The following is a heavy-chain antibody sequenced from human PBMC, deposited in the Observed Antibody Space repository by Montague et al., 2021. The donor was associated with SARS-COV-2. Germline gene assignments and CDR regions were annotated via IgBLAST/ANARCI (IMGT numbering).Heavy chain of an antibody. CDR2: IYSGGST. J-gene: IGHJ6*02. CDR3: AGDQYFDWLLSYGMDV. CDR1: GFTVSSNY. Sequence: SLRLSCAASGFTVSSNYMSWVRQAPGKGLEWVSDIYSGGSTYYANSVKGSFTISRDNSKNTLYPQMISLRAEDTAAYYCAGDQYFDWLLSYGMDVWGQGTPVTVSS. D-gene: IGHD3-9*01. V-gene: IGHV3-66*01.